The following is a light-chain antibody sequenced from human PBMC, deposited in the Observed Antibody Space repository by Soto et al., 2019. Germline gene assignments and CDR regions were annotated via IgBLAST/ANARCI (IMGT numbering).Light chain of an antibody. J-gene: IGKJ3*01. Sequence: EIVMTQSPATLSVSPGERATLSCRASQSVSSNLAWYQQKPGQAPRLLIYGASTRATGIPARLSGSGAGTEFTLTISSLQSEDFAVYYCQQYNNWPFTFGAGTKVDIK. V-gene: IGKV3-15*01. CDR1: QSVSSN. CDR3: QQYNNWPFT. CDR2: GAS.